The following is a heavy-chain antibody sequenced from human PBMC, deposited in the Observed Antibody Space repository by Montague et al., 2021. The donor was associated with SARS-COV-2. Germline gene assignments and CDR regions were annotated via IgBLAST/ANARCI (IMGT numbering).Heavy chain of an antibody. V-gene: IGHV4-61*02. CDR3: ARSTFYSSGWWDNWYFDL. Sequence: TLSLTCTVSGGSISSSSHYWSWIRQPAGKGLEWIGRFYTTGSTNYNPSLKSRVTMSVDTSKNQFSLKLSSVTAADTAVYYCARSTFYSSGWWDNWYFDLWGRGTLVTVSS. D-gene: IGHD6-19*01. CDR1: GGSISSSSHY. J-gene: IGHJ2*01. CDR2: FYTTGST.